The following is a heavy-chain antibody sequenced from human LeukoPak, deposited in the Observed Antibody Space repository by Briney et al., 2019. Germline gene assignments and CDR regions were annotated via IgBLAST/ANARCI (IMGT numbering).Heavy chain of an antibody. V-gene: IGHV2-5*02. Sequence: SGPTLVNPTQTLTLTCTFSGFSLSTSGVGVGWIRQPPGKALEWLALIYWDDDKRYSPSLKSRLTITKDTSKNQVVLTMTNMDPVDTATYYCAHSNYDFWSGYYPHFDYWGQGTLVTVSS. D-gene: IGHD3-3*01. CDR2: IYWDDDK. J-gene: IGHJ4*02. CDR3: AHSNYDFWSGYYPHFDY. CDR1: GFSLSTSGVG.